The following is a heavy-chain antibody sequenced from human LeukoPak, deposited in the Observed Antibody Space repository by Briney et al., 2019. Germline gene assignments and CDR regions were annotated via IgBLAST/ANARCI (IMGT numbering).Heavy chain of an antibody. V-gene: IGHV3-23*01. CDR2: ISGSGGST. Sequence: GRSLRLSCAASGFTFSSYAMSWVRQAPGKGLEWVSAISGSGGSTYYADSVKGRFTISRDNSKNTLYLQMSSLRAEDTAVYYCAKALARVGATTSFDYWGQGTLVTVSS. D-gene: IGHD1-26*01. J-gene: IGHJ4*02. CDR1: GFTFSSYA. CDR3: AKALARVGATTSFDY.